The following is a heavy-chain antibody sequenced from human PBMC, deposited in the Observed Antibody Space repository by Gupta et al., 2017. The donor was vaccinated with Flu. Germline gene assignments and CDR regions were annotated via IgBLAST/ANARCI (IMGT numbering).Heavy chain of an antibody. Sequence: QVQLVQSGAEVKKPGASVKVSCKASGYTFTDYYLHWVRQAPGQGLEWMGWINPKSGDTKYAQRFRGRVTMTRDTSISTAYMEVRSLRSDDTAVYFCATLGQRLESSGLLHQTLFDHWGQGTLVSVSS. CDR2: INPKSGDT. J-gene: IGHJ4*02. D-gene: IGHD3-22*01. V-gene: IGHV1-2*02. CDR1: GYTFTDYY. CDR3: ATLGQRLESSGLLHQTLFDH.